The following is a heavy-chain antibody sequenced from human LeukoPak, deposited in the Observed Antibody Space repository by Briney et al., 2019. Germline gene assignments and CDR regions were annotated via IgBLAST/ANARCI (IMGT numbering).Heavy chain of an antibody. CDR3: TSTLGY. CDR2: IKTTTDGGAT. CDR1: GFTFRNAW. D-gene: IGHD1-1*01. Sequence: PGGSHRLSCAASGFTFRNAWMTWVRQAPGKGLEWLGRIKTTTDGGATDYAAPVKGRDTIPRDDSKNNLYLQMNSLKTEDTAVYYCTSTLGYWGQGTLVTVSS. J-gene: IGHJ4*02. V-gene: IGHV3-15*01.